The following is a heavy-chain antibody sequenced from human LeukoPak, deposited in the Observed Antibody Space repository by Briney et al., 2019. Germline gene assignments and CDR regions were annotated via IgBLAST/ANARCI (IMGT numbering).Heavy chain of an antibody. CDR2: INSDGSST. D-gene: IGHD2-21*02. Sequence: QPGGSLRLSCAASGFTFSSYWMHWVRQAPGKGLVWVSRINSDGSSTSYADSVKGRFTISRDNAKTTLYLQMNSLRAEDRTVYYCARGFSGVTAPQNWGQGTLVTVSS. CDR1: GFTFSSYW. J-gene: IGHJ4*02. V-gene: IGHV3-74*01. CDR3: ARGFSGVTAPQN.